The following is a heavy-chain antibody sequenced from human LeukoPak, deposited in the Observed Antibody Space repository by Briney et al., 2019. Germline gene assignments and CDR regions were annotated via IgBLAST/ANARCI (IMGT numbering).Heavy chain of an antibody. D-gene: IGHD3-10*01. CDR3: ARAVRVRGVITYYFDY. CDR2: FDPEDGET. Sequence: GASVKVSCKVSGYTLTELSMHWVRQAPGKGLEWMGGFDPEDGETIYAQKFQGRVTMTEDTSTDTAYMELSSLRSEDTAVYYCARAVRVRGVITYYFDYWGQGTLVTVSS. CDR1: GYTLTELS. J-gene: IGHJ4*02. V-gene: IGHV1-24*01.